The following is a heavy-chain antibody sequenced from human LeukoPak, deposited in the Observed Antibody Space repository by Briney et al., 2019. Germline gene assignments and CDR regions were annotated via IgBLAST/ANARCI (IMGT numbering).Heavy chain of an antibody. CDR2: IYYSGST. J-gene: IGHJ4*02. V-gene: IGHV4-59*01. Sequence: PSETLSLTCTVSGGSISSYYWSWIRQPPGKGLEWIGYIYYSGSTNYNPSLKSRVTISVDTSKNQFSLKLSSVTAADTAVYYCASAYSNGQEYYFDYWGQGTLVTVSS. D-gene: IGHD4-11*01. CDR3: ASAYSNGQEYYFDY. CDR1: GGSISSYY.